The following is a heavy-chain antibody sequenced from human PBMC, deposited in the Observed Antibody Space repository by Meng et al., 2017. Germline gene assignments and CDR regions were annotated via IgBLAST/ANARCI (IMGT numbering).Heavy chain of an antibody. CDR1: GDSVTVGSHY. J-gene: IGHJ4*02. CDR2: NDYGGST. D-gene: IGHD3-16*01. V-gene: IGHV4-61*01. CDR3: ARTRGDYYFDY. Sequence: QEQLQESGPGLVRPSETLSPSSTCSGDSVTVGSHYWSWIRQPPGKGLEWIGYNDYGGSTSYNPSLRSRVTISVDTSNNQFSLKLSFVTAADTAVFYCARTRGDYYFDYWGQGTLVTVSS.